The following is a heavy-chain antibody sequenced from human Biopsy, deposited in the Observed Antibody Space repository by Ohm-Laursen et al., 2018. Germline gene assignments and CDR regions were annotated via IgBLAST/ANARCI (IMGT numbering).Heavy chain of an antibody. CDR2: IDWDDAK. CDR1: GFSLNTRGMS. Sequence: TQTLTLTCTLSGFSLNTRGMSVTWIRQPPGKALEWLARIDWDDAKFYSESLKTRLTISRGTSENHVVLTLSDVAPVDTATYYCARIPILVVPAAIVYRHRRHLQGLDVWGQGTTVIVSS. V-gene: IGHV2-70*16. CDR3: ARIPILVVPAAIVYRHRRHLQGLDV. D-gene: IGHD2-2*02. J-gene: IGHJ6*02.